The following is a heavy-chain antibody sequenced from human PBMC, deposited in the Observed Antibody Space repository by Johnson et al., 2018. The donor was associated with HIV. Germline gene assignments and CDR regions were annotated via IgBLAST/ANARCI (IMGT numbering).Heavy chain of an antibody. CDR1: GFTFGSYA. V-gene: IGHV3-30*04. CDR3: ASEGPSHPTDGFDV. J-gene: IGHJ3*01. Sequence: QVQLVESGGGVVQPGRSLRLSCAASGFTFGSYAMHWVRQAPGKGLEWVALISFDGGTKYYADSVKGRFIISRDDSKDTLHLHMNSLRPEDTAVYFCASEGPSHPTDGFDVWGQGTIATVSS. CDR2: ISFDGGTK.